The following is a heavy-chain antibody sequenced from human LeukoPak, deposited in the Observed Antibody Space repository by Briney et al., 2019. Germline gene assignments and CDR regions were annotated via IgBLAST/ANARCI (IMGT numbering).Heavy chain of an antibody. Sequence: GGSLRLSCAASGFTFSSYSMNWVRQAPGKGLEWVSSISSSSSYIYYADSVKGRFTISRDNAKNSLYLQMNSLRAEDTAVYYCARDRGSLICSGGSCYIDYWGQGTLVTVSS. CDR3: ARDRGSLICSGGSCYIDY. CDR1: GFTFSSYS. D-gene: IGHD2-15*01. V-gene: IGHV3-21*01. J-gene: IGHJ4*02. CDR2: ISSSSSYI.